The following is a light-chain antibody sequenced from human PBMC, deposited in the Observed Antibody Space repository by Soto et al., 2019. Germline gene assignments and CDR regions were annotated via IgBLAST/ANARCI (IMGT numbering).Light chain of an antibody. Sequence: EILMTQSPGTLSVSPGEGATLSCTASQTVNLNLTWYQQKPGQPPRLLLYCASTRATGIPVRFRGSGSGAEFTLTISSMQSEDSAVYYCHQYNSWPRGTFGPGTKVDIK. CDR2: CAS. CDR1: QTVNLN. J-gene: IGKJ3*01. V-gene: IGKV3-15*01. CDR3: HQYNSWPRGT.